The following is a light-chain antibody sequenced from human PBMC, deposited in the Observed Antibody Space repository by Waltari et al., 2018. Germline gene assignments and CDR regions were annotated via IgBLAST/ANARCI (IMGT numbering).Light chain of an antibody. V-gene: IGKV1-39*01. J-gene: IGKJ2*01. Sequence: DIQMTQSPSSLSASVGDRVTITCRASQSISSYLNWYQQKPGKVPKLLVYLASKLQTGVPSRFRAGGGGTVFTLAISSLEPEDFATYYCQQSYSSPYTFGQGTTLEIK. CDR2: LAS. CDR3: QQSYSSPYT. CDR1: QSISSY.